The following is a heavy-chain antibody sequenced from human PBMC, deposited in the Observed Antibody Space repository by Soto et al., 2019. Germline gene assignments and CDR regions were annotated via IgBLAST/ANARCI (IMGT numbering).Heavy chain of an antibody. J-gene: IGHJ6*02. CDR3: AKDTELQAYYYYYGMDV. CDR2: ISYDGSNK. D-gene: IGHD1-7*01. Sequence: GGSLRLSCASSGFTFSSYGMHWVRQAPGKGLEWVAVISYDGSNKYYADSVKGRFTISRDNSKNTLYLQMSSLKPEDTAVYYCAKDTELQAYYYYYGMDVWGQGTAVTVS. V-gene: IGHV3-30*18. CDR1: GFTFSSYG.